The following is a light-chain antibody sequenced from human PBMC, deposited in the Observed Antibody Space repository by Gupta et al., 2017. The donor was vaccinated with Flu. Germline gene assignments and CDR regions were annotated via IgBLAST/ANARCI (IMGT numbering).Light chain of an antibody. CDR1: QSVSSY. CDR2: DAS. J-gene: IGKJ2*03. V-gene: IGKV3-11*01. Sequence: EIVLTQSPATLSLSPGERATLSCRASQSVSSYLAWYQHKPGQSPRLLIYDASNRATGVPARFCGSGSGTDFTLTISSLEPEDFAVYYCQQRRNWPNSFGQGTKLEI. CDR3: QQRRNWPNS.